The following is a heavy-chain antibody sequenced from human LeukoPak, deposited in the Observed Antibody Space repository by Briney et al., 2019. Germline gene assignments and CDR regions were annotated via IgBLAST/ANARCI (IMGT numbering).Heavy chain of an antibody. CDR1: IFIFSRYA. Sequence: PGGSLRLSYAASIFIFSRYAVSWVRQAPGKGLEWVRFTISRDDSKNTLYLQMNSLRAEDTAVYYCAKVQLGIGVDYWGQGTLVTVSS. D-gene: IGHD7-27*01. CDR3: AKVQLGIGVDY. V-gene: IGHV3-23*01. J-gene: IGHJ4*02.